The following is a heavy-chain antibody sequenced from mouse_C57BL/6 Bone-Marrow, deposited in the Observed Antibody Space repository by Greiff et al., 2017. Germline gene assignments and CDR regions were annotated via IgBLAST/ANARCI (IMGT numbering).Heavy chain of an antibody. CDR3: ARPPPY. CDR2: INPNNGGT. CDR1: GYTFTDYY. J-gene: IGHJ2*01. V-gene: IGHV1-26*01. Sequence: VQLQQSGPELVKPGASVKISCKASGYTFTDYYMNWVKQSHGKSLEWIGDINPNNGGTSYNQKFKGKATLTVDKSSSTAYMELRSLTSEDSAVYYCARPPPYWGQGTTLTVSS.